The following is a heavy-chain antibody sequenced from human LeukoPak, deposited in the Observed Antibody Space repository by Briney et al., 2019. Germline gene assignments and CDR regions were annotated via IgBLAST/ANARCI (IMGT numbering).Heavy chain of an antibody. CDR3: ARGIPATGLDY. Sequence: SPTLSLTCAISGDSVSTNTAAWNWLRQSPSRGLEWLGRTYYRSKWYNDYAVSVKSRITINPDTSKNQFSLQLNSVTPEDTAVYYCARGIPATGLDYWGQGTLVTVSS. D-gene: IGHD6-13*01. J-gene: IGHJ4*02. CDR2: TYYRSKWYN. V-gene: IGHV6-1*01. CDR1: GDSVSTNTAA.